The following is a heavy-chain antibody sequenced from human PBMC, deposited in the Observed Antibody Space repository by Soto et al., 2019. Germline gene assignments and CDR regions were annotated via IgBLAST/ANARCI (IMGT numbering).Heavy chain of an antibody. Sequence: QVQLVESGGGVVQPGRSLRLSCAASGFTFSLYGMHWVRQAPGKGLEWVAVIWYDGSNKFYAGSVKGRFTISRDNSKNTLYLQMNSLRDEDTAVYYCARGLRGISFYGMDVWGQGTTVIVSS. J-gene: IGHJ6*02. D-gene: IGHD3-16*01. V-gene: IGHV3-33*01. CDR2: IWYDGSNK. CDR1: GFTFSLYG. CDR3: ARGLRGISFYGMDV.